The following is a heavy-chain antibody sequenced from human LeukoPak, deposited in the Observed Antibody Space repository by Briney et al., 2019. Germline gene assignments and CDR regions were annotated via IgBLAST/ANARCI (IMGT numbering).Heavy chain of an antibody. Sequence: ASVKVSCKASGYTFTGYYMHWLRQAPGQGPEWMGWINPNSGATNYAQKFQGRVTMTGDTSISTAYMELSSLRSDDTAVYYCARDRQDIVVVPAAPGVYYYYGMDVWGQGTTVTVSS. CDR1: GYTFTGYY. D-gene: IGHD2-2*01. V-gene: IGHV1-2*02. J-gene: IGHJ6*02. CDR2: INPNSGAT. CDR3: ARDRQDIVVVPAAPGVYYYYGMDV.